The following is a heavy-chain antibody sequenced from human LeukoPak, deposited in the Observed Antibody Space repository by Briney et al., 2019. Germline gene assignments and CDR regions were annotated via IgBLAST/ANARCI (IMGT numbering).Heavy chain of an antibody. D-gene: IGHD2-15*01. CDR1: GFTFDDYA. V-gene: IGHV3-9*01. Sequence: PGGSLRLSCAASGFTFDDYAMHWVRQAPGKGLEWVSGISWNSGSIGYADSVKGRFTISRDNAKNSLYLQMNSLRAEDTALYYCAKGGYCSGGSCYSDYWGQGTLVTVSS. J-gene: IGHJ4*02. CDR3: AKGGYCSGGSCYSDY. CDR2: ISWNSGSI.